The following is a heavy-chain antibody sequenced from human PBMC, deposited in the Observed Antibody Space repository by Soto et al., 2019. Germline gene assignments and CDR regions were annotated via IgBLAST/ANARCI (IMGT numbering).Heavy chain of an antibody. D-gene: IGHD2-15*01. Sequence: QVQLVQSGAEVKKPGSSVKVSCKVSGGRFNTNAISWLRQAPGQGLEWMGGIIAIFDKANYAQKFQDRVTMTADESTSTAYMELSSLRSDATAVYFCTRAAPGGNFESWGQGTLVTVSS. CDR1: GGRFNTNA. V-gene: IGHV1-69*12. J-gene: IGHJ4*02. CDR3: TRAAPGGNFES. CDR2: IIAIFDKA.